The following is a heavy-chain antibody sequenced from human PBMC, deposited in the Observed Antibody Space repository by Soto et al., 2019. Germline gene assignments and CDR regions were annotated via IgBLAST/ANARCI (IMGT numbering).Heavy chain of an antibody. Sequence: GGSLRLSCAASGFTFSSYAMSWVRQAPGKGLEWVSAISGSGGSTYYADSVKGRFTISRDNSKNTLYLQMNSLRAEDTAVYYCAKDFRPGDRKSDAFDIWGQGTMVTVSS. D-gene: IGHD4-17*01. V-gene: IGHV3-23*01. J-gene: IGHJ3*02. CDR2: ISGSGGST. CDR1: GFTFSSYA. CDR3: AKDFRPGDRKSDAFDI.